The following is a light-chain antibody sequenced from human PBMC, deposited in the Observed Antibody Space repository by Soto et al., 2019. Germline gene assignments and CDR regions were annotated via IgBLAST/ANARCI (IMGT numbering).Light chain of an antibody. CDR1: QTIHSY. J-gene: IGKJ1*01. V-gene: IGKV1-39*01. Sequence: DVQMTQSPSSLSASVGDRITLTCRASQTIHSYLHWYQFKPGKAPQLLIQSASSLHSGVPSRFSGSGSGTHFTLIISRLQPEDSATYYCQHTFSTPWTFGQGTKVEIK. CDR3: QHTFSTPWT. CDR2: SAS.